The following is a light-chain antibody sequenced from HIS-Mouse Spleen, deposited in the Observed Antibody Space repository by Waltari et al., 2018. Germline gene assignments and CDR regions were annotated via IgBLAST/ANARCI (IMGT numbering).Light chain of an antibody. CDR1: ALPKQY. J-gene: IGLJ2*01. Sequence: SYELTQPPSVSVSPGQTARITCSGDALPKQYSYWSQQKPGQAPVLVIYKDSERPSGIPERFSGSSSGTTVTLTISGVQAEDEADYYCQSADSSGTYQDVVFGGGTKLTVL. CDR2: KDS. V-gene: IGLV3-25*03. CDR3: QSADSSGTYQDVV.